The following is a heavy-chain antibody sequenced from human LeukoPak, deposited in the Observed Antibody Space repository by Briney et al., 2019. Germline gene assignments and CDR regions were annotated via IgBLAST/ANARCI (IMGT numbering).Heavy chain of an antibody. D-gene: IGHD3-9*01. J-gene: IGHJ6*03. CDR3: AKSLYYDILTGYKYYYYMDV. V-gene: IGHV1-69*13. CDR1: GYTFTSYG. CDR2: IIPIFGTA. Sequence: ASVKVSCKASGYTFTSYGISWVRQAPGQGLEWMGGIIPIFGTANYAQKFQGRVTITADESTSTAYMELSSLRSEDTAVYYCAKSLYYDILTGYKYYYYMDVWGKGTTVTISS.